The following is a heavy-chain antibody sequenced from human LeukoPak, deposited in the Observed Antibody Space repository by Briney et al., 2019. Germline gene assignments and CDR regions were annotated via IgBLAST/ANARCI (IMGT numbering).Heavy chain of an antibody. CDR3: ARIVGATLWYFDY. Sequence: SETLSLTCTVSGGSISSYYWSWIRQPPGKGLEWIGYIYYSGSTNYNPSLKSRVTISVDTSKNQFSLKLSSVTVADTAVYYCARIVGATLWYFDYWGQGTLVTVSS. V-gene: IGHV4-59*01. D-gene: IGHD1-26*01. J-gene: IGHJ4*02. CDR2: IYYSGST. CDR1: GGSISSYY.